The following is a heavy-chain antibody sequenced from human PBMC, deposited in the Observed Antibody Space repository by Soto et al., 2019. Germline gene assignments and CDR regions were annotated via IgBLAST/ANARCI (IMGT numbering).Heavy chain of an antibody. CDR3: AGGRKVVVGSRLYYGMDV. CDR1: GGTPSNSA. V-gene: IGHV1-69*17. Sequence: QVHLLLQSGAEVKKPGSSVKVSCKASGGTPSNSAISWVRQAPGQGLEWMGGIIPVFGLVKYAQNFQGRVKTPADKSTNTAYRGLSSLRPEDTAVYSWAGGRKVVVGSRLYYGMDVWGQGTTVTVPS. D-gene: IGHD2-15*01. CDR2: IIPVFGLV. J-gene: IGHJ6*02.